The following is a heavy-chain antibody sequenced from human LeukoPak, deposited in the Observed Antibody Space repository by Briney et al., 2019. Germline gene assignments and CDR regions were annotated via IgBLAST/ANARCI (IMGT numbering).Heavy chain of an antibody. CDR1: GFTFSSYG. CDR2: IRYDGSNK. V-gene: IGHV3-30*02. CDR3: AKGAYYYDSSGYHIDY. J-gene: IGHJ4*02. Sequence: GGSLRLSCAASGFTFSSYGMHWVRQAPGKGLEWVAFIRYDGSNKYYADSVKGRFTISRDNSKNTLYLQMNSLRAEDTAVYYCAKGAYYYDSSGYHIDYWGQGTLVTVSS. D-gene: IGHD3-22*01.